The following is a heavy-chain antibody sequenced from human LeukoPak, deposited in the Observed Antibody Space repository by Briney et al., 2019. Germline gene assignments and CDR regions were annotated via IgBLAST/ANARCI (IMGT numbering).Heavy chain of an antibody. CDR3: VGKLTGTTYFHY. J-gene: IGHJ4*02. V-gene: IGHV3-48*04. CDR2: ILSSGRSI. D-gene: IGHD1-1*01. Sequence: GPLRLSCAPSGFTFSNTCMSWVRQGPGKGLEWVSYILSSGRSIYYADSVKGRFTISRDNAKNSLNLQMSSLRAADTAVYYCVGKLTGTTYFHYWGQGTLVTVSS. CDR1: GFTFSNTC.